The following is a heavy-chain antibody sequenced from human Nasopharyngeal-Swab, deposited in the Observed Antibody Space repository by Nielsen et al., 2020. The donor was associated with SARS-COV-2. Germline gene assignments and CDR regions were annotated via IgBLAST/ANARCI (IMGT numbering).Heavy chain of an antibody. CDR2: IYYSGST. Sequence: SETLSLTCTVSGGSISSSSYYWGWIRQPPGKGLEWIGSIYYSGSTYYNPSLKGRVTISVDTSKNQFSLKLSSVTAADTAVYYCARQGQVFCNGGSPFCYYYYMDVWGKGTTVTVSS. CDR1: GGSISSSSYY. V-gene: IGHV4-39*01. D-gene: IGHD2-15*01. CDR3: ARQGQVFCNGGSPFCYYYYMDV. J-gene: IGHJ6*03.